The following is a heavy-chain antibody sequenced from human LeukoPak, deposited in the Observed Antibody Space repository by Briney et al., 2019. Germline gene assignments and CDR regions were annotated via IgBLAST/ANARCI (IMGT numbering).Heavy chain of an antibody. CDR1: GYTFTGYY. CDR3: AKDRGYSSSSGSDY. D-gene: IGHD6-6*01. V-gene: IGHV1-2*02. J-gene: IGHJ4*02. CDR2: INPNSGGT. Sequence: GASVKVSCKASGYTFTGYYMHWVRQAPGQGLEWMGWINPNSGGTNYAQKFQGRVTMTRDTSISTAYMELSRLRSDDTAVYYCAKDRGYSSSSGSDYWGQGTLVTVSS.